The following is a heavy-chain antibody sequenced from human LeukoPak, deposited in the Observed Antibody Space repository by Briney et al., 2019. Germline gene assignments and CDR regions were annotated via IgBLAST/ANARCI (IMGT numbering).Heavy chain of an antibody. J-gene: IGHJ3*02. D-gene: IGHD2-2*01. CDR3: ARQKCTSASFLTKNAFDI. V-gene: IGHV4-39*01. CDR2: LYCSGST. Sequence: SETLSLTCTVSGASISSTNYYWGWIRQPPGKGLEWIGPLYCSGSTCYNPSLKSRVTISVDTSKNQFSLKLSSVTAADTAVYYCARQKCTSASFLTKNAFDIWGQGTMVTVSS. CDR1: GASISSTNYY.